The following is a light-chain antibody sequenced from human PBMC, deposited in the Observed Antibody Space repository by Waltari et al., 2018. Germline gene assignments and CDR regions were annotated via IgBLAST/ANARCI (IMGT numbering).Light chain of an antibody. CDR1: SSDVGGYNL. Sequence: QSALTQPASVSGSPGQSLTLSCTGTSSDVGGYNLVSWYQQHPGKAPKFIIYEGSKRHSGVSTRFSGSKSGNTASLTISGLQAEDEADYYCCSYAGSRTFVFGTGTKVTVL. CDR3: CSYAGSRTFV. J-gene: IGLJ1*01. CDR2: EGS. V-gene: IGLV2-23*01.